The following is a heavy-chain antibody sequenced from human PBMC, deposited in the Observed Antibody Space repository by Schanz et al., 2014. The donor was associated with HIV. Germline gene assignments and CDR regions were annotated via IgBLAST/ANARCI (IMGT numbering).Heavy chain of an antibody. J-gene: IGHJ5*02. Sequence: QVQLVQSGAEVKKPGSSVKVSCNASGGTFMTYAISWVRQAPGQGLEWMGWIKPNSGETRFARKFQGRVTMTRDTSINTAYMELSSLRYDDTAVYYCTRSRYELHWLDRWGQGTLVTVSS. D-gene: IGHD2-2*01. CDR2: IKPNSGET. CDR1: GGTFMTYA. CDR3: TRSRYELHWLDR. V-gene: IGHV1-2*02.